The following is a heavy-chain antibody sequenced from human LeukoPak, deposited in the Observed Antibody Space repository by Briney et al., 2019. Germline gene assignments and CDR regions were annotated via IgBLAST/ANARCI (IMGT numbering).Heavy chain of an antibody. D-gene: IGHD4-11*01. CDR3: ARGGGILQYDGRSFDY. J-gene: IGHJ4*02. V-gene: IGHV1-69*13. CDR2: IIPIFGTA. CDR1: GGTFSSYA. Sequence: ASVKVSCKASGGTFSSYAISWVRQAPGQGLEWMGGIIPIFGTANYAQKFQGRVTITADESTSTAYMELSSLRSEDTAVYYCARGGGILQYDGRSFDYWGQGTLVTVSS.